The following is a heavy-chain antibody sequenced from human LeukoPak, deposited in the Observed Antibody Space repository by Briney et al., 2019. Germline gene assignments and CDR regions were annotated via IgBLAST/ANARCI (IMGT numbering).Heavy chain of an antibody. CDR3: ARGLGYSSSSISYFDY. D-gene: IGHD6-6*01. V-gene: IGHV6-1*01. Sequence: SQTLSLTCAISGDSVSSNSAAWNWIRQSPSRGLEWLGRTYYRSKWYNDYAVSVKSRITINPDTSKNQFSLQLNSVTPEDTAVYYCARGLGYSSSSISYFDYWGQGTLVTVSS. CDR1: GDSVSSNSAA. CDR2: TYYRSKWYN. J-gene: IGHJ4*02.